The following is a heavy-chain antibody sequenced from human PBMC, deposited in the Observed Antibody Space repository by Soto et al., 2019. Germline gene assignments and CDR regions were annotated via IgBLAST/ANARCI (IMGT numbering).Heavy chain of an antibody. J-gene: IGHJ3*02. CDR3: ARETVRGKDSEAFDI. CDR1: GGSINTGGCY. V-gene: IGHV4-31*03. D-gene: IGHD2-21*01. CDR2: IYYSGTT. Sequence: PLSLTCTVSGGSINTGGCYWSWIRQPPGRGLEWIGYIYYSGTTNYNPSLESRLTVSLDTSKNQFSLKVFSVTAADTAVYYCARETVRGKDSEAFDIWGQGTMVTVSS.